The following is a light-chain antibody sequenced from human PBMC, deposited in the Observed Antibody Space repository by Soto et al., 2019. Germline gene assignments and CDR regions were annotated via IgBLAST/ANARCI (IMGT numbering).Light chain of an antibody. Sequence: DIVMTQSPDALAVSLGERATINCKSSQSILFNSNNKNYLAWYQQKPGQPPKLLIYWASTRESGVPDRFRGSGSVTDFTLTISSLQAEDVAVYYCQQYWSPPLTFGGGTKVELK. J-gene: IGKJ4*01. CDR1: QSILFNSNNKNY. CDR2: WAS. V-gene: IGKV4-1*01. CDR3: QQYWSPPLT.